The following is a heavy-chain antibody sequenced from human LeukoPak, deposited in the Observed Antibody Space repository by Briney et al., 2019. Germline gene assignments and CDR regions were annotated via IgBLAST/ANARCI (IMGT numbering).Heavy chain of an antibody. J-gene: IGHJ4*02. CDR3: ARGLVHDTSGYYSDY. Sequence: GGSLRVSCAASGFTFSAFWMHWVRQAPGEGLVWVSRINSDDSRTTYADSVKGRFTISRDNAKNTLYLQMNSLRAEVTAVYYCARGLVHDTSGYYSDYWGQGTLVTVSS. V-gene: IGHV3-74*01. CDR2: INSDDSRT. CDR1: GFTFSAFW. D-gene: IGHD3-22*01.